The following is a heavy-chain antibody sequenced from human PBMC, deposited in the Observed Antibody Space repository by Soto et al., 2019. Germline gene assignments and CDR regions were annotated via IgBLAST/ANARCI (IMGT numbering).Heavy chain of an antibody. V-gene: IGHV1-69*13. J-gene: IGHJ6*02. CDR3: ARRAAAAYDYYYYYGMDV. Sequence: SVKVSCKASGGTFSSYAISWVRQAPGQGLEWMGGIIPIFGTANYAQKFQGRVTITADESTSTAYMELSSLRSADTAVYYCARRAAAAYDYYYYYGMDVWGQGTTVTVSS. CDR2: IIPIFGTA. D-gene: IGHD6-13*01. CDR1: GGTFSSYA.